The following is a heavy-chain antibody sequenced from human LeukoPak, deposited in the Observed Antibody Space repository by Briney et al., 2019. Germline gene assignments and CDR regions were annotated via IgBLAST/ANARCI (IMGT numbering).Heavy chain of an antibody. V-gene: IGHV3-23*01. D-gene: IGHD3-10*01. CDR2: ISNSGGSI. CDR1: GFTFSSYD. J-gene: IGHJ4*02. Sequence: PGGTLRLSCAASGFTFSSYDMSWVRQAPGKGLEWVSVISNSGGSIHYADSVKGRFTISRDNSKNTLYLQMTSLRAEDTAVYFCAKARGNYYGSGNPPFDYWGQGTLVTVSS. CDR3: AKARGNYYGSGNPPFDY.